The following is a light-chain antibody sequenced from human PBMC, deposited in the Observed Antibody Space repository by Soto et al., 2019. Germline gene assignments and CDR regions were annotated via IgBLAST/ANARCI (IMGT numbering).Light chain of an antibody. V-gene: IGKV3D-15*01. J-gene: IGKJ1*01. CDR2: GAS. Sequence: EIVMTQSPATLSVSPGQRATLSCRASQSVNNNLAWYQHKPGQAPRLLIYGASSRATGIPDRFSGSGSGTDFTLTISSLQPEDFATYSCQQYYISWSFGQGTKVDI. CDR3: QQYYISWS. CDR1: QSVNNN.